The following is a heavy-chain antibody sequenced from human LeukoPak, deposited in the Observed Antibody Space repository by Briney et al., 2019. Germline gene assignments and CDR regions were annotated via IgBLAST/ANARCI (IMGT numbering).Heavy chain of an antibody. CDR3: AKSNKYYYGGSGYGQSLRSTYFDN. Sequence: GGSLILSCALSRFTFTSIAPRCVRHAPEGVLEWVSSISGRGGHTYHRDSVTEPLTLSRHNSKHTLYLQMSSLRDEDTAVYYCAKSNKYYYGGSGYGQSLRSTYFDNWAQGTRVSVSS. J-gene: IGHJ4*02. CDR1: RFTFTSIA. CDR2: ISGRGGHT. D-gene: IGHD3-22*01. V-gene: IGHV3-23*02.